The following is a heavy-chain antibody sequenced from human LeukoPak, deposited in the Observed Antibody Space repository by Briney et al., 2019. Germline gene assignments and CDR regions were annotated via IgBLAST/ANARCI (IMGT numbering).Heavy chain of an antibody. CDR1: GDSISSGRYS. J-gene: IGHJ4*02. D-gene: IGHD6-19*01. Sequence: SGTLSLTCTVSGDSISSGRYSWNWIRQPAGKGLEWIGQIYTSGNTNYNPSLKSRVSISADTSKNQFSLKLSSVTAADTAVYYCARERVRIAVTGTKFFDSWGQGILVTVSS. V-gene: IGHV4-61*09. CDR3: ARERVRIAVTGTKFFDS. CDR2: IYTSGNT.